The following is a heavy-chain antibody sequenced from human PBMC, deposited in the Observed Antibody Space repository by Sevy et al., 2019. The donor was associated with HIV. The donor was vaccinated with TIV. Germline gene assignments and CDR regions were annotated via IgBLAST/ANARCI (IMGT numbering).Heavy chain of an antibody. CDR2: IYHSGST. D-gene: IGHD2-2*01. V-gene: IGHV4-30-2*01. Sequence: SETLSLTCAVSGGSISSGGYPWSWIRQPPGKGLEWIGYIYHSGSTYYNPSLKSRVTISVDRSKNQFSLKLSSVTAADTAVYYCARAGYCSSTSCYNFDYWGQGTLVTVSS. CDR3: ARAGYCSSTSCYNFDY. J-gene: IGHJ4*02. CDR1: GGSISSGGYP.